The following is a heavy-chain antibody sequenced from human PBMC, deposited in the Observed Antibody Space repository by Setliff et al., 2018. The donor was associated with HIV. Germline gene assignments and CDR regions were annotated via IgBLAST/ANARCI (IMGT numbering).Heavy chain of an antibody. V-gene: IGHV1-2*02. D-gene: IGHD1-1*01. J-gene: IGHJ1*01. Sequence: GASVKVSCKASGYTFTGHYVHWVRQAPGQGLEWMGWINSNSGVTSYAQNFQGRVTLTRDTSIGTAYMDLSRLGSDDTAVYYCALANIVSTARWNHWGRGTLVTVSS. CDR3: ALANIVSTARWNH. CDR1: GYTFTGHY. CDR2: INSNSGVT.